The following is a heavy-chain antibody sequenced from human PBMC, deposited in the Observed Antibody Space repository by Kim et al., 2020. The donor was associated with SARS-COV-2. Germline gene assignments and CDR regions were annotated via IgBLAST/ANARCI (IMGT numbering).Heavy chain of an antibody. D-gene: IGHD1-26*01. CDR3: AKDVWDYSGMDV. CDR2: SSHKALG. J-gene: IGHJ6*02. Sequence: GGSLRLSCVASGFSFSCCAMTWVRQVPGKGRGGASFSSHKALGHNYANSVRGRFTISRDDSKNTLYLQLISLRGEDTALYYCAKDVWDYSGMDVWGQGTTVTVSS. V-gene: IGHV3-23*03. CDR1: GFSFSCCA.